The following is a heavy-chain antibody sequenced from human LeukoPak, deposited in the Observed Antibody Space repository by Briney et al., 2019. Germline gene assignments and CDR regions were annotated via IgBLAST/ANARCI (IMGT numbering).Heavy chain of an antibody. D-gene: IGHD3-3*01. CDR3: ARAKDNTIFGVVIPY. V-gene: IGHV3-21*01. J-gene: IGHJ4*02. CDR2: ISSSSGYI. CDR1: GFTFSSYS. Sequence: PGGSLRLSCAASGFTFSSYSMNWVRQAPGKGLEWVSSISSSSGYIYYADSVKGRFTISRDNAKNSLYLQMNSLRAEDTAVYYCARAKDNTIFGVVIPYWGQGTLVTVSS.